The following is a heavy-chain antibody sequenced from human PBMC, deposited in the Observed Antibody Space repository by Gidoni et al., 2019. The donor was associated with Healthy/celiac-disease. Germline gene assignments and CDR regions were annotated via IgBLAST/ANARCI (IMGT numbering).Heavy chain of an antibody. V-gene: IGHV5-51*01. J-gene: IGHJ3*02. CDR2: IYPGDSDT. Sequence: EVQLVQSGAEVKKPGESLKISCTGAGYSVTSYGSGWVRQMPGKGLEWMGIIYPGDSDTRYSPSFQGQVTISADKSISTAYLQWSSLKASDTAMYYCARGSLNYYGSGSSYDAFDIWGQGTMVTVSS. CDR3: ARGSLNYYGSGSSYDAFDI. CDR1: GYSVTSYG. D-gene: IGHD3-10*01.